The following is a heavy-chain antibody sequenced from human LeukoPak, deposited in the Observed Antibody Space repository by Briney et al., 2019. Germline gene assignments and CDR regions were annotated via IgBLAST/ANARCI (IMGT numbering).Heavy chain of an antibody. V-gene: IGHV1-69*13. CDR1: GGTFSSYA. Sequence: GASVKVSCKASGGTFSSYAISWVRQAPGQGLEWMGGIIPIFGTANYAQKFQGRVTITADESTSTAYMELSSLRSEDTAVYYCARAFAWESPYDFSGNIYYYYGMDVWGQGTTVTVSS. CDR3: ARAFAWESPYDFSGNIYYYYGMDV. J-gene: IGHJ6*02. CDR2: IIPIFGTA. D-gene: IGHD3/OR15-3a*01.